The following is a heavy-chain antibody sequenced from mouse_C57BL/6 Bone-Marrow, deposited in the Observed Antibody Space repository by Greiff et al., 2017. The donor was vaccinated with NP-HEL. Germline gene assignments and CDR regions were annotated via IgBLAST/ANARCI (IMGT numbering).Heavy chain of an antibody. CDR3: ARGDYYGSSLYYAMDY. CDR2: IYPRDGST. J-gene: IGHJ4*01. Sequence: QVQLQQSGPELVKPGASVKLSCKASGYTFTSYDINWVKQRPGQGLEWIGWIYPRDGSTKYNEKFKGKATLTVDTSSSTAYMELHSLTSEDSAVYFCARGDYYGSSLYYAMDYWGQGTSVTVSS. D-gene: IGHD1-1*01. CDR1: GYTFTSYD. V-gene: IGHV1-85*01.